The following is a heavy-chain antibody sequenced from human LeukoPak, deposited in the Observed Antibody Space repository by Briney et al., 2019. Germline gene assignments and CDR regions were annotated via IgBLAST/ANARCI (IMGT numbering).Heavy chain of an antibody. D-gene: IGHD3-3*01. CDR2: INNDGSST. J-gene: IGHJ4*02. CDR1: GFIFSDHW. V-gene: IGHV3-74*01. CDR3: VRERNNFWSGYHSIFDS. Sequence: GALRLSCAASGFIFSDHWMHWVRQAPGKGLVWLSRINNDGSSTIYADSVKGRFTFSRDNAENTLFLEMSSLRVEDTAVYYCVRERNNFWSGYHSIFDSWGQGTLVTVSS.